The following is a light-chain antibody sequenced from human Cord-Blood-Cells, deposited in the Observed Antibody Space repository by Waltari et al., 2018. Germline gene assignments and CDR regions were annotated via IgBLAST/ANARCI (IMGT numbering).Light chain of an antibody. V-gene: IGLV2-14*01. CDR2: DVS. CDR3: SSYTSSSTSYV. Sequence: QSALTQPASVSGSPGQSITISCTGTSSDVGGYNYVSWYQQHPGKAPKLMIDDVSKRHSGVSNRFSGSKSGNTASLTIAGLQAEDEADYYCSSYTSSSTSYVFGTGTKVTVL. CDR1: SSDVGGYNY. J-gene: IGLJ1*01.